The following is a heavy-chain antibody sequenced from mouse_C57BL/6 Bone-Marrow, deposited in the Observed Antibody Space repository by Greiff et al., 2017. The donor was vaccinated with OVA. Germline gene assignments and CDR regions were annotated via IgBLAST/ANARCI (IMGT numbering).Heavy chain of an antibody. CDR2: INYDGSST. V-gene: IGHV5-16*01. CDR1: GFTFSDYY. J-gene: IGHJ2*01. Sequence: DVKLVESEGGLVQPGSSMKLSCTASGFTFSDYYMAWVRQVPEKGLEWVANINYDGSSTYYLDSLKSRFIISRDNATNILYLQMSSLKSEDTATYYCAREDYYDYFPDDWGQGTTLTVSS. D-gene: IGHD2-4*01. CDR3: AREDYYDYFPDD.